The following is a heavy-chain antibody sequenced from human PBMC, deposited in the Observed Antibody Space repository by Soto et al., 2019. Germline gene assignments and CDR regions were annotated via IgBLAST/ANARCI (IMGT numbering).Heavy chain of an antibody. CDR2: ISYDGSNK. J-gene: IGHJ6*02. Sequence: PGGSLRLSCAASGFTFTNYAMHWVRQAPGKGLEWVAVISYDGSNKYYADSVKGRFTISGDNSKNRLYLQMNSLRAEDTAVYYSARPIEVVSDATQSILTGITGYFCMDVWGRGTMVTVSS. CDR1: GFTFTNYA. D-gene: IGHD2-2*01. V-gene: IGHV3-30-3*01. CDR3: ARPIEVVSDATQSILTGITGYFCMDV.